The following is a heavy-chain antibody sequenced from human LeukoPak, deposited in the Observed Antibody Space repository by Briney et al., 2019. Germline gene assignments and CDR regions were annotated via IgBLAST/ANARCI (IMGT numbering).Heavy chain of an antibody. V-gene: IGHV3-23*01. Sequence: GGSLRLSCAASGFTFRNYAMSWVRQARGKGLEWVSVTSGSGDSTYYGDSVKGRLTISRDNSKNTLYLQMNSLRVEDTAVYYCAKHPGYSYGPHYYMDVWGQGTTVTVSS. CDR3: AKHPGYSYGPHYYMDV. D-gene: IGHD5-18*01. CDR1: GFTFRNYA. J-gene: IGHJ6*03. CDR2: TSGSGDST.